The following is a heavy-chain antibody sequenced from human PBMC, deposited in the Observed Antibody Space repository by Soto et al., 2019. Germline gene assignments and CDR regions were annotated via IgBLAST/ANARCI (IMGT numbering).Heavy chain of an antibody. Sequence: GGSLRLSCAASGFTFSSYAMHWVRQVPGKGLEWVAVISYDGSNKYYADSVKGRFTISRDNSKNTLYLQMNSLRAEDTAVYYCARDWEDIVVVPAAKYYYYYGMDVWGQGTTVTVSS. J-gene: IGHJ6*02. D-gene: IGHD2-2*01. CDR2: ISYDGSNK. CDR1: GFTFSSYA. V-gene: IGHV3-30-3*01. CDR3: ARDWEDIVVVPAAKYYYYYGMDV.